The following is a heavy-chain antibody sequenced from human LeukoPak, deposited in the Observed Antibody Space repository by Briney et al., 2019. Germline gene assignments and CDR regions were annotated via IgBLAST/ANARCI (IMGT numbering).Heavy chain of an antibody. CDR2: ISYDGSNK. CDR3: AKGVDTAMINYFDY. Sequence: GGSLRLSCAASGLTFSSYGMHWVRQAPGKGLEWVAVISYDGSNKYYADSVKGRFTISRDNSKNTLYLQMNSLRAEDTAVYYCAKGVDTAMINYFDYWGQGTLVTVSS. J-gene: IGHJ4*02. V-gene: IGHV3-30*18. CDR1: GLTFSSYG. D-gene: IGHD5-18*01.